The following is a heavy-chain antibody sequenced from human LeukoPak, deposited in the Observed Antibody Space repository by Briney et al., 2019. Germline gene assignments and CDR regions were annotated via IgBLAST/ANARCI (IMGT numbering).Heavy chain of an antibody. V-gene: IGHV1-18*01. CDR2: ISAYNGNT. Sequence: ASVKVSCKASGYTFTSYGISWVRQAPGQGLEWMGWISAYNGNTNYAQKLQGRVTMTTDTSTSTAYMELRSLRSDDTAVYYCARDQRAGIVPAAMDNWFDPWGQGTLVTVSS. CDR3: ARDQRAGIVPAAMDNWFDP. CDR1: GYTFTSYG. J-gene: IGHJ5*02. D-gene: IGHD2-2*01.